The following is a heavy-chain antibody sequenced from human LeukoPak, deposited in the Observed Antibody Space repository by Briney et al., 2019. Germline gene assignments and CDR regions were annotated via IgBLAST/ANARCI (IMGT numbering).Heavy chain of an antibody. CDR3: AKAAGATSIRKLDY. CDR1: GFTFSSYG. V-gene: IGHV3-23*01. Sequence: GGSLRLSCAASGFTFSSYGMSWVRQAPGKGLEWVSAISGSGGSTYYADSVKGRFTISRDNSKNTLYLQMNSLRAEDTAVYYCAKAAGATSIRKLDYWGQGTLVTVSS. CDR2: ISGSGGST. D-gene: IGHD1-26*01. J-gene: IGHJ4*02.